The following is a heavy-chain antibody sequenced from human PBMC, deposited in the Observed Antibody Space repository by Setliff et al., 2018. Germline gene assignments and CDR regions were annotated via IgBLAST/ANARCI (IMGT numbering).Heavy chain of an antibody. CDR1: GGSVSGYY. CDR2: IYDSGIT. Sequence: PSETLSLTCTVSGGSVSGYYWSWIRQPPGKGLEWIGYIYDSGITNYNPSLKSRVTISVDTSKNQISLKVKSVTAADTAVYYCARGIITMVRGVITFSYYFDYWGQGTTVTVSS. CDR3: ARGIITMVRGVITFSYYFDY. J-gene: IGHJ4*03. D-gene: IGHD3-10*01. V-gene: IGHV4-59*02.